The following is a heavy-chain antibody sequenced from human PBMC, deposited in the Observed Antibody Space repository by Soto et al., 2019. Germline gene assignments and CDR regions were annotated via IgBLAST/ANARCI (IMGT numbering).Heavy chain of an antibody. V-gene: IGHV5-10-1*01. CDR2: IDPSDSYT. Sequence: GESLKISCKGSGYSFTSYWISWVRQMPGKGLEWMGRIDPSDSYTNYSPSFQGHVTISADKSISTAYLQWSSLKASDTAMYYCARIGVVPAAIESVYYYYYGMDVWGQGTTVTVSS. D-gene: IGHD2-2*01. J-gene: IGHJ6*02. CDR3: ARIGVVPAAIESVYYYYYGMDV. CDR1: GYSFTSYW.